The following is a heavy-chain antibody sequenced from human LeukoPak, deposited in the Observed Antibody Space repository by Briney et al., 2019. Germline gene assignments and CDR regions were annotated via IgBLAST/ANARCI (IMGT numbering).Heavy chain of an antibody. V-gene: IGHV3-21*01. CDR2: IFSDSTDT. Sequence: PGGSLRLSCAASGFSLSTYTLHWVRQPPGKGVEWVSSIFSDSTDTDSPNSLTARYSVVSNNGKNTLYLQMNSLRAEDAAVYYCASLPFYCTDGVCYTDFDAFNIWGPGTMVTVSS. CDR3: ASLPFYCTDGVCYTDFDAFNI. D-gene: IGHD2-8*01. CDR1: GFSLSTYT. J-gene: IGHJ3*02.